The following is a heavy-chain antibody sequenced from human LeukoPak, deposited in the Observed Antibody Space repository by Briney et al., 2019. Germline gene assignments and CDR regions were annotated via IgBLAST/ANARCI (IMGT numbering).Heavy chain of an antibody. CDR1: GGSISGFY. Sequence: PSETLSLTCTVSGGSISGFYWSWIRQPPGKGLEWIGYMSNNGATTYNPSLKSRVTISIDMSNNHFSLKLSSVTAADTAVYYCARVYGSGNSYYFDSWGQGSLVTVSS. CDR3: ARVYGSGNSYYFDS. CDR2: MSNNGAT. J-gene: IGHJ4*02. V-gene: IGHV4-4*08. D-gene: IGHD3-10*01.